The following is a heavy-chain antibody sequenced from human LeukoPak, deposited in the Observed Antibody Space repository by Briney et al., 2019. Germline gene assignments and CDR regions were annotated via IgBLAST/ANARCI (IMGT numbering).Heavy chain of an antibody. CDR2: IYYTGST. V-gene: IGHV4-59*01. Sequence: SETLSLTCTVSGGSISTFYWSWLRQPPGKGLEWIGYIYYTGSTNYNSSLKSRVTISVDTSKNQFSLKLNSVTAADTAVYYCARGPYYYDSSTYYFDYWGQGTPVTVSS. J-gene: IGHJ4*02. CDR3: ARGPYYYDSSTYYFDY. CDR1: GGSISTFY. D-gene: IGHD3-22*01.